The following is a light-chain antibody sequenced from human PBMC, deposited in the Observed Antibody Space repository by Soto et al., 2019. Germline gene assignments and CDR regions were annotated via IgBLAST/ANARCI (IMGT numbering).Light chain of an antibody. V-gene: IGKV3-15*01. CDR3: QQYNNWPPWT. Sequence: EIVMTQSPATLSVSPGERATLSCRASQSVSSNLAWYQQKPGQAPRRLIYGASTRATGIPARFSGSGSGTAFTLTISSLQSEDFAVYSCQQYNNWPPWTFGQGTKVEIK. CDR2: GAS. J-gene: IGKJ1*01. CDR1: QSVSSN.